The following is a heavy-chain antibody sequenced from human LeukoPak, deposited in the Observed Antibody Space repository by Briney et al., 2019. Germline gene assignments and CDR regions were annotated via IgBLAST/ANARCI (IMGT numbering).Heavy chain of an antibody. CDR2: ISGSGSLT. CDR1: GFAFSSQA. Sequence: GGSLRLSCAASGFAFSSQAMGWVRQAPGKGLEWVSVISGSGSLTYYADSEKGRFTISRDNSKKTLFLQLNSLRAEDTAVYYCAKDARRTNGWYYFDYWGQGALVTVSS. D-gene: IGHD6-19*01. V-gene: IGHV3-23*01. J-gene: IGHJ4*02. CDR3: AKDARRTNGWYYFDY.